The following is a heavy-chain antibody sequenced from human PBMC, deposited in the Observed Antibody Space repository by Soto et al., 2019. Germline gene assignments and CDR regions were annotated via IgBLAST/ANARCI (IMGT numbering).Heavy chain of an antibody. D-gene: IGHD2-2*02. Sequence: ASVKVSCKASGYTFTSYGISWVRQAPGQGLEWMGWISAYNGNTNYAQKLQGRVTMTTDTSTSTAYMELRSLRSDDMAVYYCARVHCSSTSCYRWGAFDYWGQGTLVTVSS. CDR3: ARVHCSSTSCYRWGAFDY. J-gene: IGHJ4*02. CDR1: GYTFTSYG. CDR2: ISAYNGNT. V-gene: IGHV1-18*03.